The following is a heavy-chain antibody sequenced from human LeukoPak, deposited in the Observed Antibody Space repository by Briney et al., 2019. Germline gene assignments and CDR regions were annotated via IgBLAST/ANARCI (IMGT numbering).Heavy chain of an antibody. CDR3: ARGQGTVTTH. Sequence: SETLSLTCAVAGGSFSGYYWTWIRQPPGKGLEWIGEINHSGSANYNPSLKSRVTISLDTSKNQFSLNLSSVTAADTAVYYCARGQGTVTTHWGQGTLVTVSS. D-gene: IGHD4-17*01. V-gene: IGHV4-34*01. CDR2: INHSGSA. J-gene: IGHJ4*02. CDR1: GGSFSGYY.